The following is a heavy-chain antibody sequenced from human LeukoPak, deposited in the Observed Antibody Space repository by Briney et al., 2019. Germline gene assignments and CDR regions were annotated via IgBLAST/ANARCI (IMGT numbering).Heavy chain of an antibody. CDR3: AKARIASAGTGAFDV. Sequence: GGSLRLSCAASGFTFSSYSMNWVRQAPGKGLEWVSSISSSSSYIYYADSVKGRFTISRDNAKNSLYLQMNSLRAEDTAVYYCAKARIASAGTGAFDVWGQGTMVTVSS. CDR2: ISSSSSYI. CDR1: GFTFSSYS. J-gene: IGHJ3*01. D-gene: IGHD6-13*01. V-gene: IGHV3-21*01.